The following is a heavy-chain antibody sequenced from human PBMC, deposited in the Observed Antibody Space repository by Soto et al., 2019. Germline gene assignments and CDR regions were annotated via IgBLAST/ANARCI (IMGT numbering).Heavy chain of an antibody. CDR1: GGSISSSSYY. CDR3: ARQENWNDVADY. J-gene: IGHJ4*02. Sequence: SETLSLTCTVSGGSISSSSYYWGWIRQPPGKGLEWIGSIYYSGSTYYNPSLKSRVTISVDTSKNQFSLKLSSVTAADTAVYYCARQENWNDVADYWGQGTLVTVSS. CDR2: IYYSGST. V-gene: IGHV4-39*01. D-gene: IGHD1-1*01.